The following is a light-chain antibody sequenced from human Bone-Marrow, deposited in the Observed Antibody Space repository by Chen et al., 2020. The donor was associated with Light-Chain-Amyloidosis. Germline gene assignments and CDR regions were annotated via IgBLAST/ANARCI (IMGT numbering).Light chain of an antibody. CDR3: QSSDTSGAYHVV. CDR2: KDS. V-gene: IGLV3-25*03. J-gene: IGLJ2*01. CDR1: ALSKQY. Sequence: SYELTQPPSVSVSPGQTARITCSGDALSKQYVYWYQQKPGQGPVMVIYKDSERPSGIPERFSGSSSGTTVTLTISGVHAEDEADYFCQSSDTSGAYHVVFGGGTKLPVL.